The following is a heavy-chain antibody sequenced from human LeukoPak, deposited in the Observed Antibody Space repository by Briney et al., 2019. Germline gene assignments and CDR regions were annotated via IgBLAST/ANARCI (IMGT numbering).Heavy chain of an antibody. CDR2: LYSDGST. CDR3: ARASYDSNGFTANHDS. CDR1: GFTVSRSY. J-gene: IGHJ4*02. D-gene: IGHD3-22*01. V-gene: IGHV3-53*01. Sequence: PGGSLRLSCAGSGFTVSRSYMSWVRQVPEKGLEWVLVLYSDGSTFYADSVKGRFTISRDNSKNTLHLQMNNLKAEDTAVYYCARASYDSNGFTANHDSWGQGTLVAVSS.